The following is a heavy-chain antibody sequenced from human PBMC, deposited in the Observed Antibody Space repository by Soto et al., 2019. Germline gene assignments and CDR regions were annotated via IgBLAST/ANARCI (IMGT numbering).Heavy chain of an antibody. CDR1: GYTFINYY. CDR2: INPSGGRT. J-gene: IGHJ6*02. CDR3: AREKASTSLLTHYYYAMDV. Sequence: ASVKVSCKSSGYTFINYYVHWVRQAPGQGLEWMGMINPSGGRTTYPQKFQGRVTMTRDTSASTVYVELSSLRSDDTAVFYCAREKASTSLLTHYYYAMDVWGQGTTVTVSS. V-gene: IGHV1-46*01.